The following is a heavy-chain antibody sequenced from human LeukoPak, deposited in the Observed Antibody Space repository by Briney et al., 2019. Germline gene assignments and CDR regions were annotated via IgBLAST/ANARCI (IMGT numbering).Heavy chain of an antibody. J-gene: IGHJ1*01. Sequence: SETLSLTCAVSGGSISSSNWWSWVRQPPGKGLEWIGEINHSGSTNYNPSLKSRVTISVDTSKNQFSLKLSSVTAADTAVYYCARGSYSSSWYPAEYFQHWGQGTLVTVSS. CDR2: INHSGST. CDR1: GGSISSSNW. CDR3: ARGSYSSSWYPAEYFQH. D-gene: IGHD6-13*01. V-gene: IGHV4-4*02.